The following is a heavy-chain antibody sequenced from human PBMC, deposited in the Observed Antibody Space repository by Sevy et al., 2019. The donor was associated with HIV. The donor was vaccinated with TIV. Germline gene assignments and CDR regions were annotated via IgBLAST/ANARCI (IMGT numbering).Heavy chain of an antibody. V-gene: IGHV3-23*01. Sequence: GGSLRLSCAASGFTFSTYAMSCVRQAPGKGLEWVSSINGDGGTTYYADSVKGRFTISRDNSKNMVYLLMHSLRAEDTAIYYCAKVGPAGGYYFDSWGRGTLVTVSS. CDR3: AKVGPAGGYYFDS. D-gene: IGHD1-26*01. CDR1: GFTFSTYA. CDR2: INGDGGTT. J-gene: IGHJ4*02.